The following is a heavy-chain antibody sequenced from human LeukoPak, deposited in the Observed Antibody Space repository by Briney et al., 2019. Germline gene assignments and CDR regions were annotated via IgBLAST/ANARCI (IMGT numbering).Heavy chain of an antibody. V-gene: IGHV3-30*18. CDR2: ISYDGSNK. CDR1: GFTFSSYG. Sequence: PGGSLRLSCAASGFTFSSYGMHWVRQAPGKGLEWVAVISYDGSNKYYADSVKGRFTISRDNSKNTLYLQMNSLRAEDTAVYYCAKGNWWVLVVDGAFDIWGQGTMVTVSS. CDR3: AKGNWWVLVVDGAFDI. J-gene: IGHJ3*02. D-gene: IGHD1-26*01.